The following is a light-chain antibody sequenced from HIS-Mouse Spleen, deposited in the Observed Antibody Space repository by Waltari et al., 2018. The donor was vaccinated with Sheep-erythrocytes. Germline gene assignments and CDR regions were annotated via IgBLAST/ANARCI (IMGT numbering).Light chain of an antibody. CDR3: CSYAGSYNHV. V-gene: IGLV2-11*01. CDR1: SSGVGGYNY. Sequence: QYALTQPRSVSGSPGQAVTISCTGTSSGVGGYNYVSWYQQHPGKAPKLMIYAVSKRPSGVPDRFPGSKPGNPSSLTISVFQAEDDAYYYCCSYAGSYNHVFATGTKVTVL. CDR2: AVS. J-gene: IGLJ1*01.